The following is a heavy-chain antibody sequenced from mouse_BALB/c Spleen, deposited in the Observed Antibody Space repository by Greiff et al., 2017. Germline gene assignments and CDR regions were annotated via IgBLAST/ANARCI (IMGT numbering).Heavy chain of an antibody. D-gene: IGHD2-12*01. V-gene: IGHV5-17*02. CDR3: ARYYTGDYYAMDY. Sequence: EVQVVESGGGLVQPGGSRKLSCAASGFTFSSFGMHWVRQAPEKGLEWVAYISSGSSTIYYADTVKGRFTISRDNPKNTLFLRMTSLRSEDTAMYYCARYYTGDYYAMDYWGQGTSVTVSS. CDR2: ISSGSSTI. J-gene: IGHJ4*01. CDR1: GFTFSSFG.